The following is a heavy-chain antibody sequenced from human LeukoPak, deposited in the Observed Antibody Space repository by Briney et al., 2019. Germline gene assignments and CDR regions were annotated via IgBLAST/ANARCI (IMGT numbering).Heavy chain of an antibody. D-gene: IGHD3-10*01. Sequence: GGSLRLSCAASGFTFSSYSMNWVRQAPGKGLEWVSSISSSSSYIYYADSVKGRFTISRDNAKNSLYLQMNSPRAEDTAVYYCARDDYYGSGSYPSPQAFDIWGQGTMVTVSS. CDR3: ARDDYYGSGSYPSPQAFDI. J-gene: IGHJ3*02. CDR1: GFTFSSYS. CDR2: ISSSSSYI. V-gene: IGHV3-21*01.